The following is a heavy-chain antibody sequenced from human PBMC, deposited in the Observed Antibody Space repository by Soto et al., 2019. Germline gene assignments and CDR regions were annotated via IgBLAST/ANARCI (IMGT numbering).Heavy chain of an antibody. D-gene: IGHD1-1*01. CDR3: ARDPGGGYYYYGMDV. CDR1: GGSISSGGYY. CDR2: IYYSGST. J-gene: IGHJ6*02. V-gene: IGHV4-31*03. Sequence: QVQLQESGPGLVKLSQTLSLTCTVSGGSISSGGYYWSWIRQHPGKGLEYIGYIYYSGSTYYNPSLKSRVTISVDTSKNQFSLKLSSVTAADTAVYYCARDPGGGYYYYGMDVWGQGTTVTVSS.